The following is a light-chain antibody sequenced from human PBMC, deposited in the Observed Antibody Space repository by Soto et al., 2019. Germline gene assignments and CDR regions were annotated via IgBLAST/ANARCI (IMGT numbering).Light chain of an antibody. J-gene: IGKJ5*01. CDR2: GAS. V-gene: IGKV3-20*01. CDR1: ESVSTSY. Sequence: EIVLTQSPGTLSLSPGERATLSCRASESVSTSYLAWYQQSPGQAPRLLIYGASNRATGIPDRFSGSGFGTEFTLTISSLQSEDFAVYYCQQYKNWPLFGQGTRLEIK. CDR3: QQYKNWPL.